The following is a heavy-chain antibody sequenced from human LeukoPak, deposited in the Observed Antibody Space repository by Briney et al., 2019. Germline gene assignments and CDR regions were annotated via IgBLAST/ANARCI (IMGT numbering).Heavy chain of an antibody. CDR1: GYTFTGYY. CDR2: INPNSGGT. V-gene: IGHV1-2*02. D-gene: IGHD3-10*01. J-gene: IGHJ3*02. Sequence: GASVKVSCKASGYTFTGYYMHWVRQAPGQGLEWMGWINPNSGGTNYAQKFQGRVTMTRDTSISTAYMELSRLRSDDTAVYYCARDPSGSGSYAFDIWGQGTMVTVSS. CDR3: ARDPSGSGSYAFDI.